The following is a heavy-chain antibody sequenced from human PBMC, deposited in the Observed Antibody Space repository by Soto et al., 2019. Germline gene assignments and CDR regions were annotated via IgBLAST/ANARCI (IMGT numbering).Heavy chain of an antibody. D-gene: IGHD1-26*01. CDR1: GYTFTSYG. Sequence: ASVKVSCKASGYTFTSYGISWVRQAPGQGLEWMGWISAYNGNTNYAQKLQGRVTMTTDTSTSTAYMELRSLRSDDTAVYYCARDSECSGSCWGNHHYYYGMDVWGQGTTVTVSS. V-gene: IGHV1-18*04. CDR2: ISAYNGNT. CDR3: ARDSECSGSCWGNHHYYYGMDV. J-gene: IGHJ6*02.